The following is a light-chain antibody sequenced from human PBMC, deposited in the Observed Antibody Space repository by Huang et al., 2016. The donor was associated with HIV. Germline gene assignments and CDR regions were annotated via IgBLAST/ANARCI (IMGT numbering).Light chain of an antibody. V-gene: IGKV3-11*01. CDR3: QQRSNWA. J-gene: IGKJ5*01. Sequence: EIVLTQSPATLSLSPGERATFSCRGSQSISNYLAWYQQKPGQARRLLIYDASNRATGIQARFSGSGTGTGCTLTISRLEPEDFAVYYCQQRSNWAFGQGTRLEIK. CDR1: QSISNY. CDR2: DAS.